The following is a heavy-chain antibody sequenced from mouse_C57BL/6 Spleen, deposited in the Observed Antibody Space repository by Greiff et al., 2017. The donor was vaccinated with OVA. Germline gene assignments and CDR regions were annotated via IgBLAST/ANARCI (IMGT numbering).Heavy chain of an antibody. CDR1: GYTFTPYP. CDR2: FHPYNDDT. D-gene: IGHD1-1*01. J-gene: IGHJ1*03. CDR3: ARRKYYGSSYGGWYFDV. V-gene: IGHV1-47*01. Sequence: QVQLQQSGAELVKPGASVKMSCKASGYTFTPYPIEWMKQNHGESLEWIGNFHPYNDDTKYNEKFKGKATLTVEKSSSTVYLELSRLTSDDSAVYYCARRKYYGSSYGGWYFDVWGTGTTVTVSS.